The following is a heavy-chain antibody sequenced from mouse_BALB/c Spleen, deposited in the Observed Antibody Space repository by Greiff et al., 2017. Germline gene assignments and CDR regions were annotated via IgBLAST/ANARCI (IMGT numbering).Heavy chain of an antibody. Sequence: VQLKESGPELVKPGASVKISCKTSGYTFTEYTMHWVKQSHGKSLEWIGGINPNNGGTSYNQKFKGKATLTVDKSSSTAYMELRSLTSEDSAVYYCAREDYGSIPMFAYWGQGTLVTVSA. D-gene: IGHD1-1*01. CDR1: GYTFTEYT. V-gene: IGHV1-18*01. CDR3: AREDYGSIPMFAY. CDR2: INPNNGGT. J-gene: IGHJ3*01.